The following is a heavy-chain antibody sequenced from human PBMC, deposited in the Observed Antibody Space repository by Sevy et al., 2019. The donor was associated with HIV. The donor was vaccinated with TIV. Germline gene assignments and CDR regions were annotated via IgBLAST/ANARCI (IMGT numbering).Heavy chain of an antibody. J-gene: IGHJ5*02. V-gene: IGHV1-24*01. CDR3: ATVGLGYYSGSSYYQGDWFDP. D-gene: IGHD2-15*01. CDR1: GYSLSKLS. CDR2: LYPGNGEI. Sequence: ASVKVSCKVFGYSLSKLSMHWVRQAPGKGLEWMGSLYPGNGEITYAQTLQGRVTMTEDTSTDTAYMELSSLTSEDTATYYCATVGLGYYSGSSYYQGDWFDPWGQGTLVTVSS.